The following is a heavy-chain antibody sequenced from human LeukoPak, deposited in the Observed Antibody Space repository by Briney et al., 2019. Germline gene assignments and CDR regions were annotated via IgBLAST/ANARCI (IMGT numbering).Heavy chain of an antibody. CDR2: INTNTGNP. D-gene: IGHD6-13*01. V-gene: IGHV7-4-1*02. J-gene: IGHJ6*02. CDR1: GYTFTSYA. Sequence: GASVKVSCKASGYTFTSYAMNWVRQAPGQGLEWMGRINTNTGNPTYAQGFTGRFVFSLDTSVSTAYLQISSLKAEDTAVYYCARIPYPCSAAAGTCSILYYYYGMDVWGQGTTVTVSS. CDR3: ARIPYPCSAAAGTCSILYYYYGMDV.